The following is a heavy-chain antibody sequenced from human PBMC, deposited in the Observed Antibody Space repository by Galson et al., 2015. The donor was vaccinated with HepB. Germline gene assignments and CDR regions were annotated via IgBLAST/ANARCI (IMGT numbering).Heavy chain of an antibody. CDR2: ISGSGGST. CDR1: GFTFSNHA. J-gene: IGHJ6*02. CDR3: AKKDCSSTSCFLGMDV. Sequence: SLRLSCAASGFTFSNHAMSWVRQVPGKGLEWVSAISGSGGSTYYADSVKGRFTISRDNSKNTLYLQMNSLRAEDTAVYYCAKKDCSSTSCFLGMDVWGQGTTVTVSS. D-gene: IGHD2-2*01. V-gene: IGHV3-23*01.